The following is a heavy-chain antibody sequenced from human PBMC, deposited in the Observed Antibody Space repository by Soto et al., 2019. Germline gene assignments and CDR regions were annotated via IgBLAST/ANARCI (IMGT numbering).Heavy chain of an antibody. D-gene: IGHD3-9*01. CDR1: GFTFSSYG. Sequence: GGSLRLSCSASGFTFSSYGMHLVRQAQGKGLEWVAVISYDGSNKYYADSVKGRFTISRDNSKNTLYLQMNSLRAEDTAVYYCAKGALPLRYFDWLFDFVSEADGMDVWGQGTTVTVSS. CDR3: AKGALPLRYFDWLFDFVSEADGMDV. CDR2: ISYDGSNK. V-gene: IGHV3-30*18. J-gene: IGHJ6*02.